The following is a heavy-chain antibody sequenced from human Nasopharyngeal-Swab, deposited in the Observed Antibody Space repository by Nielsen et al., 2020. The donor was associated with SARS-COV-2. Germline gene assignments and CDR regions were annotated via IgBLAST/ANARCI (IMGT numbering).Heavy chain of an antibody. CDR2: ITSRGDRT. CDR1: GFTFSDYA. Sequence: GGSLRLSCTPSGFTFSDYAMNWVRLAPGKGLEWVASITSRGDRTYYGDSVKGRFTIFRENYKNTLYLQLNSLRAEDTARYYCARFSRCDDDCPSDHWGQGTLVTVSS. CDR3: ARFSRCDDDCPSDH. J-gene: IGHJ4*02. V-gene: IGHV3-23*01. D-gene: IGHD2-21*02.